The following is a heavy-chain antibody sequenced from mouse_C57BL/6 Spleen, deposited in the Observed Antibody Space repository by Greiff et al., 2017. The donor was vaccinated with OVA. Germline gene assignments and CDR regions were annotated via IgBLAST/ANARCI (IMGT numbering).Heavy chain of an antibody. CDR2: IYPGDGDT. D-gene: IGHD1-1*01. Sequence: VQLQQSGPELVKPGASVKISCKASGYAFSSSWMNWVKQRPGTGLEWIGRIYPGDGDTNYNGKFKGKATLTADKSSSTAYMQLSSLTSEDAAVYFCSKDCGSSLDYWGQGTTLTVSS. J-gene: IGHJ2*01. CDR1: GYAFSSSW. CDR3: SKDCGSSLDY. V-gene: IGHV1-82*01.